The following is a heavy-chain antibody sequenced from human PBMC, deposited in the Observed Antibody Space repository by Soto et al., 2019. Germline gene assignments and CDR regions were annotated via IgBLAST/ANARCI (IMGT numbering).Heavy chain of an antibody. CDR1: GFTFSSYG. D-gene: IGHD5-12*01. Sequence: VGSLRLSCAASGFTFSSYGMHWVRQAPGKGLEWVAVIWYDGSNKYYADSVKGRFTISRDNSKNTLYLQMNSLRAEDTAVYYCARGAFNIVATRAYGMDVWGQGTTVTVSS. V-gene: IGHV3-33*01. CDR2: IWYDGSNK. J-gene: IGHJ6*02. CDR3: ARGAFNIVATRAYGMDV.